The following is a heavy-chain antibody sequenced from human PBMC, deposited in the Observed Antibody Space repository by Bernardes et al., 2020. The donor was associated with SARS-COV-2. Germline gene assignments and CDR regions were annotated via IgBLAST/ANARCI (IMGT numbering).Heavy chain of an antibody. J-gene: IGHJ4*02. Sequence: GGSLRLSCAASGFNFNTYAMSWVRQAPGKGLEWVSSVGVSSGSIYYADSVKGRFTISRDNSNNTLYLQMSSLRAEDTAIYFCAKDQNLGGWGLREDNYFDHWGRGTLVTVSS. CDR2: VGVSSGSI. V-gene: IGHV3-23*01. CDR3: AKDQNLGGWGLREDNYFDH. CDR1: GFNFNTYA. D-gene: IGHD2-21*02.